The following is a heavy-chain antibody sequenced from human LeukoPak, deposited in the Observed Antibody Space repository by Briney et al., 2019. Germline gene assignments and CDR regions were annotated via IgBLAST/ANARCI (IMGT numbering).Heavy chain of an antibody. CDR1: GYTFTSYD. CDR2: MNPNSGNT. CDR3: ARAADFGYSYGYGLGY. Sequence: ASVKVSCKASGYTFTSYDINWVRQPTGQGLEWMGWMNPNSGNTGYAQKFQGRVTITRNTSISTANMELSSLRSEDTAVYYCARAADFGYSYGYGLGYWGQGTLVTVSS. D-gene: IGHD5-18*01. J-gene: IGHJ4*02. V-gene: IGHV1-8*03.